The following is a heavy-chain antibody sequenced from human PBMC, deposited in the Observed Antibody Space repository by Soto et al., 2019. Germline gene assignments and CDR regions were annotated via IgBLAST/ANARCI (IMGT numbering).Heavy chain of an antibody. CDR2: IIPILGIA. CDR1: GGTFSSYT. D-gene: IGHD2-15*01. J-gene: IGHJ6*02. Sequence: QVQLVQSGAEVKKPGSSVKVSCKASGGTFSSYTISWVRQAPGQGLEWMGRIIPILGIANYAQKIQGRVTITADKSTSTAYMELSSLRSEDTAVYYCASNDVRYCSGGSCRGMDVWGQGTTVTVSS. CDR3: ASNDVRYCSGGSCRGMDV. V-gene: IGHV1-69*02.